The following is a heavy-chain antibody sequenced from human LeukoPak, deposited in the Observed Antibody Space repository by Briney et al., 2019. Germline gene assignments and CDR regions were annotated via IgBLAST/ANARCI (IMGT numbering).Heavy chain of an antibody. CDR2: IYYSGSP. Sequence: SETLSLTCTVSGGSINSYYWNWIRQPPGKGLELIGYIYYSGSPTYNPSLKSRVTISVDTSKNQFSLKLSSVTAADTAVYYCARGLVALYSFDYWGQGTLVTVSS. D-gene: IGHD5-12*01. CDR3: ARGLVALYSFDY. CDR1: GGSINSYY. J-gene: IGHJ4*02. V-gene: IGHV4-59*01.